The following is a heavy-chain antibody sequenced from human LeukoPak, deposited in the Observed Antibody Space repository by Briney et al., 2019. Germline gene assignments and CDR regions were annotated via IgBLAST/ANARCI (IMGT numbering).Heavy chain of an antibody. V-gene: IGHV4-39*07. CDR3: ARSSIAVAGTAFDI. Sequence: SETLSLTCTVSGASITSGSYYWGWIRQPPGKGLEWIGSIYYSGSTNYNPSLKSRVTISVDTSKNQFSLKLSSVTAADTAVYYCARSSIAVAGTAFDIWGQGTMVTVSS. CDR2: IYYSGST. CDR1: GASITSGSYY. D-gene: IGHD6-19*01. J-gene: IGHJ3*02.